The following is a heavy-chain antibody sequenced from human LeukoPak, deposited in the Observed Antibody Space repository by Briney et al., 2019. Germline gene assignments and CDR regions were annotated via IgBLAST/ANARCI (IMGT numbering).Heavy chain of an antibody. D-gene: IGHD3-10*01. V-gene: IGHV4-61*02. Sequence: SQTLSLTCTVSGGSISSGSYYWSWIRQPAGKGLEWIGRIYTSGSTNYNPSLKSRVTISVDTSKNQFSLKLSSVTAADTAVYYCATDNYGTLDYWGQGTLVSVSS. CDR3: ATDNYGTLDY. J-gene: IGHJ4*02. CDR2: IYTSGST. CDR1: GGSISSGSYY.